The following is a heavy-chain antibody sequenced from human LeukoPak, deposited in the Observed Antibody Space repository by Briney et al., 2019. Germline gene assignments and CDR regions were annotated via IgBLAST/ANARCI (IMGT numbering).Heavy chain of an antibody. CDR3: ARDLTMVRGVYYYFDY. Sequence: GGSLRLSCAASGFTFSSYSMSWVRQAPGKGLEWVSSVSSSSGYIYYADSVKGRFTISRDNAKNSLYLQMNSLRDEDTAVYYCARDLTMVRGVYYYFDYWGQGTLVTVSS. V-gene: IGHV3-21*01. CDR2: VSSSSGYI. CDR1: GFTFSSYS. D-gene: IGHD3-10*01. J-gene: IGHJ4*02.